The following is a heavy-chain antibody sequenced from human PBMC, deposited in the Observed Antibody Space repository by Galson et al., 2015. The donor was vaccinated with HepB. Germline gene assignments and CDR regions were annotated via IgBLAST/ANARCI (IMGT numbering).Heavy chain of an antibody. CDR1: GFTFSTYS. CDR3: ARALVPAASYVDAFDI. D-gene: IGHD2-2*01. J-gene: IGHJ3*02. V-gene: IGHV3-21*01. CDR2: ISRSSSYI. Sequence: SLRLSCAASGFTFSTYSMNWVRQAPGKGLEWVSSISRSSSYIYYADSVKGRFAISRDNAKNSLYLQMNSLRAEDTAVYYCARALVPAASYVDAFDIWAQGTMVTVSS.